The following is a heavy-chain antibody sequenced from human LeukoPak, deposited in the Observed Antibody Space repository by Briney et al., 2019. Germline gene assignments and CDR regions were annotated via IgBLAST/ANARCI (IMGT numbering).Heavy chain of an antibody. CDR1: GGIFSSYA. V-gene: IGHV1-69*04. CDR2: VIPILGIA. J-gene: IGHJ4*02. CDR3: ARDLPPYYFDY. Sequence: ASVKVSCKASGGIFSSYAISWVRQAPGQGLEWMGRVIPILGIANYAQKFQGRVTITADKSTSTAYMDLSSLRSEDTAVYYCARDLPPYYFDYWGQGTLVTVSS.